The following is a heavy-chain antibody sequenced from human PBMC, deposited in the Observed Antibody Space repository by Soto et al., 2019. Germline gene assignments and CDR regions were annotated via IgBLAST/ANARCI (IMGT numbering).Heavy chain of an antibody. CDR3: ARSAHYDILTGYYSWFDP. V-gene: IGHV4-39*01. CDR2: IYYSGST. CDR1: GGSISSSSYY. J-gene: IGHJ5*02. D-gene: IGHD3-9*01. Sequence: SETLSLTCTVSGGSISSSSYYWGWIRQPPGKGLEWIGSIYYSGSTYYNPSLKSRVTISVDTSKNQFSLKLSSVTAADTAVYYCARSAHYDILTGYYSWFDPWGQGTLVTVSS.